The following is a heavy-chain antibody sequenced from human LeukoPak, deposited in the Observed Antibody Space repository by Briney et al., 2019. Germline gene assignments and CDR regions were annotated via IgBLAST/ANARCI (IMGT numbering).Heavy chain of an antibody. CDR1: GGTFSSYA. CDR2: IIPIFCSA. CDR3: ARDRGAYCSSTSCYTGNWFDP. J-gene: IGHJ5*02. V-gene: IGHV1-69*01. Sequence: ASVKVSCQASGGTFSSYAISRVRQGPGQGLEWMGGIIPIFCSANYAQKFQGRVTITADESTSTAYMELSSLRSEDTAVYYCARDRGAYCSSTSCYTGNWFDPWGQGTLVTVSS. D-gene: IGHD2-2*02.